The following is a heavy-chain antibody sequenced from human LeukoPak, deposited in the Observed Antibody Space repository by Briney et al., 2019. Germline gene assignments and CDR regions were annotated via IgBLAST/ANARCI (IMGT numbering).Heavy chain of an antibody. V-gene: IGHV3-23*01. D-gene: IGHD3-16*02. CDR2: VNGDGGST. CDR1: GFSFSTYA. J-gene: IGHJ4*02. CDR3: AKSLYGGCDY. Sequence: GGSLRLSCAASGFSFSTYAMSWVRQAPGKGLEWVSGVNGDGGSTSYADSVKGRFTIFRDNSKNTVYLQMNSLRVEDTAVYYCAKSLYGGCDYWGQGTVVTVSS.